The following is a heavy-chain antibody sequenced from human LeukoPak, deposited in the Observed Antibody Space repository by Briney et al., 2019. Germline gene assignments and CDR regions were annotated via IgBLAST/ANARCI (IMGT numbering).Heavy chain of an antibody. CDR1: GFTFSSYG. Sequence: PGRSLRLSCAASGFTFSSYGMHWVRQAPGKGLEWVAVIWYDGSNKYYADSVKGRFTISRDNSKNTLYLQMNSLRSEDTAVYYCAAHFDYYDSSGYNDYWGQGTLVTVSS. V-gene: IGHV3-33*01. D-gene: IGHD3-22*01. CDR2: IWYDGSNK. J-gene: IGHJ4*02. CDR3: AAHFDYYDSSGYNDY.